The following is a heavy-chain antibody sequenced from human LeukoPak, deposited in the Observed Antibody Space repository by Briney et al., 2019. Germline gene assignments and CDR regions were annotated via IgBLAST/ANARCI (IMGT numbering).Heavy chain of an antibody. CDR3: VTLLGMYSSSWYGDAFDI. CDR2: IDPSDSYT. V-gene: IGHV5-10-1*01. CDR1: GYSFTRYW. Sequence: RGESLKIPCKGSGYSFTRYWIIRVRQMPGKGLECMGRIDPSDSYTNYSPSFQGHVTISADKSISTAELQWSSLKATSTDHYLLVTLLGMYSSSWYGDAFDIWGQGTMVTVSS. D-gene: IGHD6-13*01. J-gene: IGHJ3*02.